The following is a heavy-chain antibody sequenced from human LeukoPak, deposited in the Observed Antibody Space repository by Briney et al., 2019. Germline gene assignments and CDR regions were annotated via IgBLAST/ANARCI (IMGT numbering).Heavy chain of an antibody. V-gene: IGHV1-2*02. CDR3: ARVRGGYNYDFDY. D-gene: IGHD5-18*01. CDR1: GYTFTYYY. J-gene: IGHJ4*02. CDR2: INANNGGT. Sequence: ASVKVSCKASGYTFTYYYVHWVRQAPGQGLEWMGWINANNGGTNYAQTFQGRVTMTLDTSISTAYLELGRLTSDDTAVYFCARVRGGYNYDFDYWGQGTLVTVSS.